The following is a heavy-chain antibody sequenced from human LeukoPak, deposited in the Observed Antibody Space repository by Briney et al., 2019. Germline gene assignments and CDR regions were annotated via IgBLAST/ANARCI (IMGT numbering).Heavy chain of an antibody. Sequence: SQTLSLTCTVSGGSISSGGYYWSWIRQHPGKGLEWIGYIYYSGSTYYNPSLKSRVTISVDTSKNQFSLKLSSVTAADTAVYYCARADSGYDLYNYYGMDVWGQGTTVTASS. CDR1: GGSISSGGYY. J-gene: IGHJ6*02. V-gene: IGHV4-31*03. D-gene: IGHD5-12*01. CDR2: IYYSGST. CDR3: ARADSGYDLYNYYGMDV.